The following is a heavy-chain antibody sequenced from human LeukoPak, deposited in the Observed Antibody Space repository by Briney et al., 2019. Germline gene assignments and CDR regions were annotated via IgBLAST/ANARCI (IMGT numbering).Heavy chain of an antibody. CDR1: GYSFTTYW. J-gene: IGHJ3*02. Sequence: TGAFLKICCTGFGYSFTTYWIGWVRPMAGKGLEWMGIIYPGDSDARYSPSLQGQVTISVDKSISTAYLQWSSLKASDTAMYYCARQGRIVVVTTTHDAFDIWGQGTMVTVSS. D-gene: IGHD2-21*02. V-gene: IGHV5-51*01. CDR3: ARQGRIVVVTTTHDAFDI. CDR2: IYPGDSDA.